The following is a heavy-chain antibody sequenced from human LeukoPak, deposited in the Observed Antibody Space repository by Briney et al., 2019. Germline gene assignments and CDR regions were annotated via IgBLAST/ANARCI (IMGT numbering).Heavy chain of an antibody. CDR3: ARVSGGYVEALDY. CDR1: GYSISSGYY. J-gene: IGHJ4*02. Sequence: TSETLSLTCTVSGYSISSGYYWGWIRQPPGKGLEWIGSIYHSGSTYYNPSLKSRVTMSVDTSKNQFSLKLSSVTAADTAVYYCARVSGGYVEALDYWGQGTLVTVSS. V-gene: IGHV4-38-2*02. CDR2: IYHSGST. D-gene: IGHD5-12*01.